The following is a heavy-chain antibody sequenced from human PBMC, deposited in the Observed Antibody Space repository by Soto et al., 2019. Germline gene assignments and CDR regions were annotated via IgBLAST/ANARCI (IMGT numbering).Heavy chain of an antibody. CDR1: GYTFTSYY. CDR3: ARTASYSSSWTPWAFDI. CDR2: INPNSGGT. Sequence: ASVKVSCKASGYTFTSYYMHWVRQAPGQGLEWMGWINPNSGGTNYAQKFQGWVTMTRDTSISTAYMELSRLRSDDTAAYYCARTASYSSSWTPWAFDIWGQGTMVTVSS. V-gene: IGHV1-2*04. D-gene: IGHD6-13*01. J-gene: IGHJ3*02.